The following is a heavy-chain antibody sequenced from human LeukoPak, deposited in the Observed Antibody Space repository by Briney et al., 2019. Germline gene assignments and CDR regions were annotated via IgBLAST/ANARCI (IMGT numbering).Heavy chain of an antibody. CDR3: ARGPYAWGYIDY. CDR1: GGSLSSGTYY. V-gene: IGHV4-61*02. Sequence: PSETLSLTCTVSGGSLSSGTYYWSWIRQPAGKGLEWLGRFYTSGSTNYNPSLKSRVTISVDTSKNQFSLKLSSVTAADTAVYYCARGPYAWGYIDYWGQGTLVTVSS. CDR2: FYTSGST. D-gene: IGHD7-27*01. J-gene: IGHJ4*02.